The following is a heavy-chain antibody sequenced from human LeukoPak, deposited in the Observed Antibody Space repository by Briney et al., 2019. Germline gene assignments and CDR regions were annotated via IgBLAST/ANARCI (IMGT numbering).Heavy chain of an antibody. J-gene: IGHJ4*02. V-gene: IGHV3-23*01. Sequence: GGSLRLSCAASGFTFSSYAMSWVRKAPGKGLEWVSAISGSGGSTYYADSVKGRFTSSRDNSKNTLYLQMNRLRAEDTAVYYCAKIIQLWFKDNYYFDYWGQGTLVTVSS. CDR3: AKIIQLWFKDNYYFDY. CDR2: ISGSGGST. CDR1: GFTFSSYA. D-gene: IGHD5-18*01.